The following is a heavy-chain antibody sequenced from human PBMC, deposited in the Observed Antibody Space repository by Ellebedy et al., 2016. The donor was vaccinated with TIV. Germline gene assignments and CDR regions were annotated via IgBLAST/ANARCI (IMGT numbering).Heavy chain of an antibody. V-gene: IGHV4-39*01. J-gene: IGHJ4*02. CDR3: ARLHDYGDLFDY. CDR2: IYYSGST. D-gene: IGHD4-17*01. Sequence: MPSETLSLTCTVSGGSISSSSYYWGWIRQPPGKGLEWIGSIYYSGSTYYNPSLKSRVTISVDTSKNQFSLKLSSVTAADTAVYYCARLHDYGDLFDYWGQGTLVTVSS. CDR1: GGSISSSSYY.